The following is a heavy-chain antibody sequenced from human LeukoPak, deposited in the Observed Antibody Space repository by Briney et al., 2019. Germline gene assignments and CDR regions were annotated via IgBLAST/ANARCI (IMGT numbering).Heavy chain of an antibody. Sequence: PSETLSLTCTVSGGSISSSSYYWGWIRQPPGKGLEWIGSIYYSGSTYYNPSLKSRVTISVDTSKNQFSLKLSSVTAADTAVYYCARHFVVVPAAINYGGQGTLVTVSS. J-gene: IGHJ4*02. CDR1: GGSISSSSYY. V-gene: IGHV4-39*01. CDR3: ARHFVVVPAAINY. D-gene: IGHD2-2*02. CDR2: IYYSGST.